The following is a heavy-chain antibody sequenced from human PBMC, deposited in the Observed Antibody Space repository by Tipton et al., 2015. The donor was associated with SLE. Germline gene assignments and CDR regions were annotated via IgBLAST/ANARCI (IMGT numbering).Heavy chain of an antibody. CDR3: ARYCSGGSCYAYNWFDP. V-gene: IGHV3-33*01. Sequence: RSLRLSCAASGFTFSSYGMHWVRQAPGKGLEWVAFIRYDGSNKYYADSVKGRFTVSRDNAKNSLYLQMNSLRAEDTAVYYCARYCSGGSCYAYNWFDPWGQGTLVTVSS. CDR1: GFTFSSYG. J-gene: IGHJ5*02. D-gene: IGHD2-15*01. CDR2: IRYDGSNK.